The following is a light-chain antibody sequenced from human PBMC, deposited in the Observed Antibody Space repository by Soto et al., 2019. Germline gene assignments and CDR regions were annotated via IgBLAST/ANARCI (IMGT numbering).Light chain of an antibody. J-gene: IGLJ1*01. CDR1: SSDVGAYNY. Sequence: QSVRTQPASVSGSPGQSITISCTGTSSDVGAYNYVSWYQQHPGKAPKLVIYEVNNRPSGISNRFSGSKSGNTASLTISGLQAADEADYFCSSYTTSIPLVFGTGTKVTVL. CDR2: EVN. V-gene: IGLV2-14*01. CDR3: SSYTTSIPLV.